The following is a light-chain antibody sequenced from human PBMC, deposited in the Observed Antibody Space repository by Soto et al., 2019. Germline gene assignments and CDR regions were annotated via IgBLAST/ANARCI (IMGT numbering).Light chain of an antibody. J-gene: IGKJ1*01. V-gene: IGKV1-39*01. Sequence: DLQMTQSPSSLSASVGDRVTITCRASQSINIYLNWYQQKPGKAPKLLIYAASSLLTGVPSRFSGSESGTDFTLTISTLQPEDFATYYCQQTYSTPWTFGQGTKVEIK. CDR1: QSINIY. CDR3: QQTYSTPWT. CDR2: AAS.